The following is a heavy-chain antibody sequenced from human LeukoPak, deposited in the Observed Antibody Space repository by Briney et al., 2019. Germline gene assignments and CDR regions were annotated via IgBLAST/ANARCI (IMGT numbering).Heavy chain of an antibody. V-gene: IGHV3-74*01. Sequence: GGSLRLSCAASGFTFSSYWMHWVRQAPGKGLVGVSRINNDGRSTNYADSVKGRFTISRDNAKNTLYLQMNSLRAEDTAVYYCARGGSYLSAFDIWGQGTMVTVSS. CDR3: ARGGSYLSAFDI. CDR1: GFTFSSYW. CDR2: INNDGRST. D-gene: IGHD1-26*01. J-gene: IGHJ3*02.